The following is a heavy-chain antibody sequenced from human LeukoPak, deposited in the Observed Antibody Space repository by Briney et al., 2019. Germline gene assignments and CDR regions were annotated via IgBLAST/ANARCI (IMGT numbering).Heavy chain of an antibody. J-gene: IGHJ5*02. CDR2: IGYSGST. V-gene: IGHV4-59*12. CDR3: ARERALYDLWSRHNWFDP. D-gene: IGHD3-3*01. Sequence: PSETLSLTCTVSGGSISSYYWSWIRQPPGTGLEWMGVIGYSGSTNYNPALKSRVTISVDTSEHQFSLKLSSVTAADTAVYYCARERALYDLWSRHNWFDPWGQGTRVTVSS. CDR1: GGSISSYY.